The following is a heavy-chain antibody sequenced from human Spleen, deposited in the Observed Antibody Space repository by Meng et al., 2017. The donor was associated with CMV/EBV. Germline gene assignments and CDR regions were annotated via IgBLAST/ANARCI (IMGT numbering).Heavy chain of an antibody. Sequence: GSLRLSCTVSGYPISSGYYWVWIRQPPGKGLEWIGSIYHSGTTYYNPSLKSRVTISVDTSKNQFSLKLSSVTAADTAVYYCAQRVRGWFDPWGQGTLVTVSS. CDR1: GYPISSGYY. V-gene: IGHV4-38-2*02. CDR2: IYHSGTT. CDR3: AQRVRGWFDP. D-gene: IGHD2-21*01. J-gene: IGHJ5*02.